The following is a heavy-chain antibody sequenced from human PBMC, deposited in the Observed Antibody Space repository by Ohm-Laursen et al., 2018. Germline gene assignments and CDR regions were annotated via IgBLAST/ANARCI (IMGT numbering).Heavy chain of an antibody. CDR3: AKTGQFDS. J-gene: IGHJ4*02. Sequence: GSLRLSCAASGFTFSSYGMSWVRQAPGKGLEWVSSISGGGGTTWYADSVKGRFTISRDKAKDTVDLQMNSLRAEDTAEYYCAKTGQFDSWGQGTLVTVSS. V-gene: IGHV3-23*01. CDR2: ISGGGGTT. CDR1: GFTFSSYG. D-gene: IGHD3-10*01.